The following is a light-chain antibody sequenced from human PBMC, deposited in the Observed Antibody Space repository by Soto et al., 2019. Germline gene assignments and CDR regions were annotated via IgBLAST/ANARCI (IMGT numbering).Light chain of an antibody. Sequence: EIVLTQSPGTLSLSPGERATLSCRASQSVSSSYLAWYQQKPGQAPRLLIYDASRATGIPDRFSGSGSGTDFTLTITRLEPEDFVVYCCQHYGTSALFGPGTKVDI. CDR1: QSVSSSY. CDR2: DAS. V-gene: IGKV3-20*01. J-gene: IGKJ3*01. CDR3: QHYGTSAL.